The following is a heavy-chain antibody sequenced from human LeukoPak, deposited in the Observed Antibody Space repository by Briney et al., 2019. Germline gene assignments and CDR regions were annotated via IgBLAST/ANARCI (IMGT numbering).Heavy chain of an antibody. CDR2: INPNSGGT. J-gene: IGHJ4*02. CDR3: ARVPGYCSSTSCLNFDY. Sequence: ASVKVSFKASGYTFTGYYMHWVRQAPGQGLEWMGWINPNSGGTNYAQKFQGRVTMTRDTSISTAYMELSRLRSDDTAVYYCARVPGYCSSTSCLNFDYWGQGTLVTVSS. CDR1: GYTFTGYY. V-gene: IGHV1-2*02. D-gene: IGHD2-2*01.